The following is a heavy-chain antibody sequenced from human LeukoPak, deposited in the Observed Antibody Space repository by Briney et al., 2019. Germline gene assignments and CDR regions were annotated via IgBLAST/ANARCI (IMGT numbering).Heavy chain of an antibody. CDR1: GXMFDDYG. V-gene: IGHV3-20*04. J-gene: IGHJ4*02. Sequence: GGSLRLSCAASGXMFDDYGMSWVRQAPGKGREWVSGINWNGGRTGYADSVKGRFTISRDNAKNSLYLQMNSLRAEDTALYYCARDYDYGDYPGYWGQGTLVTVSS. CDR2: INWNGGRT. D-gene: IGHD4-17*01. CDR3: ARDYDYGDYPGY.